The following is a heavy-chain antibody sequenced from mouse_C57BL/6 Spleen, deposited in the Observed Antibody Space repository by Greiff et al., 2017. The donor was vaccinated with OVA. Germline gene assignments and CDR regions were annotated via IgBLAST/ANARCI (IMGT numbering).Heavy chain of an antibody. V-gene: IGHV1-50*01. CDR2: IDPSDSYT. CDR1: GYTFTSYW. J-gene: IGHJ2*01. CDR3: ARRDGYEFDY. D-gene: IGHD2-2*01. Sequence: QVQLQQSGAELVKPGASVKLSCKASGYTFTSYWMQWVKQRPGQGLEWIGEIDPSDSYTNYNQKFKGKATLTVDTSSSTAYMQLSSLTSEDSAVYYCARRDGYEFDYWGQGTTLTVSS.